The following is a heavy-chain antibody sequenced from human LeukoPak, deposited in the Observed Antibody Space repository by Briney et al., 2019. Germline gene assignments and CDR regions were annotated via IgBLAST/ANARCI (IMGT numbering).Heavy chain of an antibody. CDR3: ARGRGGGRYYLPYFYYYMDV. J-gene: IGHJ6*03. Sequence: PSETLPLTCAVYGESFSGHYWTWIRQTPGKGLEWIGEINHSGSTNFNPSLKSRVTISVDTSKSQFSLKLTSVTAADTAVYYCARGRGGGRYYLPYFYYYMDVWGKGTTVTVSS. D-gene: IGHD1-26*01. CDR2: INHSGST. V-gene: IGHV4-34*01. CDR1: GESFSGHY.